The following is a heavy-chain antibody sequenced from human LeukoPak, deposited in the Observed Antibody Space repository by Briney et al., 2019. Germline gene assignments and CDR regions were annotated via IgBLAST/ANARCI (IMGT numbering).Heavy chain of an antibody. Sequence: SETLSLTCAVYGGSFSGYYWSWIRQPPGKGLEWIGEINHSGSTNYNPSLKSRVTISVDTSKNQFSLQLNSVTPEDTAVYYCAREDHTNGWFWGDYYYYYYMDVWGKGTTVTVSS. D-gene: IGHD6-19*01. CDR3: AREDHTNGWFWGDYYYYYYMDV. CDR2: INHSGST. J-gene: IGHJ6*03. V-gene: IGHV4-34*01. CDR1: GGSFSGYY.